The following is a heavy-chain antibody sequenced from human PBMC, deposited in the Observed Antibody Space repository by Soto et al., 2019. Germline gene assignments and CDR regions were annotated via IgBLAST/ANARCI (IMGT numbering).Heavy chain of an antibody. Sequence: PSEPLSLTCTVSVGSISGYYWSWIRPPPGKGLEWIGYIYYSGSTNYNPSLKSRVTISVDTSKNQFSLKLSSVTAADTAVYYCARRGIAAAGLFDYWGQGTLVTVSS. J-gene: IGHJ4*02. D-gene: IGHD6-13*01. V-gene: IGHV4-59*08. CDR1: VGSISGYY. CDR2: IYYSGST. CDR3: ARRGIAAAGLFDY.